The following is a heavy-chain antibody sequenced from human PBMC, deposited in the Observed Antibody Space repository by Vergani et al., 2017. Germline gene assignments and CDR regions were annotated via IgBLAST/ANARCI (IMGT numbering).Heavy chain of an antibody. CDR1: GFTFSTYD. J-gene: IGHJ5*02. D-gene: IGHD6-13*01. Sequence: EVQLVESGGGLVQPGGSLRLSCAASGFTFSTYDMHWVRQATGKGLEWVSAIGTAGDTYYPGSVKGRFTISRDNSKDTLFLQMNSLRAGDTAVYFCAKAPQGYIAAAGTPLDLWGQGTLVTVSS. CDR3: AKAPQGYIAAAGTPLDL. V-gene: IGHV3-13*01. CDR2: IGTAGDT.